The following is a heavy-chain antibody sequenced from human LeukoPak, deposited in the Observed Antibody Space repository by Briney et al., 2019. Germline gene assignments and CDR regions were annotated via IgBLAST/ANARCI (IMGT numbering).Heavy chain of an antibody. Sequence: VASVKVSRKASGYTFTSYAMHWVRQAPGQRLEWMGWINAGNGNTKYSQKFQGRVTITRDTSASTAYMELSSLRSEDTAVYYCARGPLMVRGVRGWFDPWGQGTLVTVSS. CDR2: INAGNGNT. J-gene: IGHJ5*02. D-gene: IGHD3-10*01. CDR3: ARGPLMVRGVRGWFDP. CDR1: GYTFTSYA. V-gene: IGHV1-3*01.